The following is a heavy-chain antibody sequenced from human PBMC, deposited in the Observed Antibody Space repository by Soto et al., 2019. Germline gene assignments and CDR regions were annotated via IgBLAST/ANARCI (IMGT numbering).Heavy chain of an antibody. Sequence: PSETLSLTCAVSGYSISSGYYWGWIRQPPGKGLEWIGSIHHSGSTYYNPSLKSQVTIALDTSRNQFSLRLSSVTAADTAVYFCARGGDTMVRGVIIYYFYGMDVWGQGTTVTVSS. V-gene: IGHV4-38-2*01. J-gene: IGHJ6*02. D-gene: IGHD3-10*01. CDR2: IHHSGST. CDR1: GYSISSGYY. CDR3: ARGGDTMVRGVIIYYFYGMDV.